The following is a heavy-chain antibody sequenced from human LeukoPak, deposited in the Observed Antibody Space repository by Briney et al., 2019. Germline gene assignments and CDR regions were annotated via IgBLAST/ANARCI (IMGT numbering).Heavy chain of an antibody. Sequence: TLSLTCTVSGGSISSGGYYWSWIRQHPGKGLEWIGYIYYSGSTYYNPSLKSRVTISVDTSKNQFSLKLSSVTAADTAVYYCARKGLSYMVRDYYFDYWGQGTLVTVSS. CDR1: GGSISSGGYY. D-gene: IGHD3-10*01. CDR3: ARKGLSYMVRDYYFDY. J-gene: IGHJ4*02. CDR2: IYYSGST. V-gene: IGHV4-31*03.